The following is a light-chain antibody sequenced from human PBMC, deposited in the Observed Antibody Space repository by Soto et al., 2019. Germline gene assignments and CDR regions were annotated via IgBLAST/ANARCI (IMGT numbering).Light chain of an antibody. CDR2: AAS. CDR1: QDIRNE. V-gene: IGKV1-6*01. CDR3: LQESDYPRT. Sequence: AIQMTQSPSSLSASVGDRVTITCRASQDIRNELGWYQQKPGKAPKFLIYAASSLHTGVPSRFSGSGSGTDITLTISSLQPEDFATYFCLQESDYPRTFDQGTKVEIK. J-gene: IGKJ1*01.